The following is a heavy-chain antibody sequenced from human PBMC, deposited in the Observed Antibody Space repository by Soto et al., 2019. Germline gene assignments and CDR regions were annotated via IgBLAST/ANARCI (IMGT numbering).Heavy chain of an antibody. J-gene: IGHJ4*02. CDR1: GDSITDYY. Sequence: QVQLQESGPGLVKPSETLSLTCTVSGDSITDYYWSWLRESPGKGLEWIAYIHHTGTANYNPSLKSRVTISVDTSKSQFSLRLSSVTAADTAVYFCARYSVATIRFFDYWGQGTLVTVSS. V-gene: IGHV4-59*01. D-gene: IGHD5-12*01. CDR2: IHHTGTA. CDR3: ARYSVATIRFFDY.